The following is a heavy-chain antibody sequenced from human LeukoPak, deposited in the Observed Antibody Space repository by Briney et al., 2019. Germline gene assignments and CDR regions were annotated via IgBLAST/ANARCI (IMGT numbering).Heavy chain of an antibody. CDR3: ARVFYSGPYYYMDV. J-gene: IGHJ6*03. CDR2: IYTSGST. CDR1: GGSISSYY. V-gene: IGHV4-4*07. D-gene: IGHD3-10*01. Sequence: SETLSLTCTVSGGSISSYYWSWIRQPAGKGLEWIGRIYTSGSTNYNPSLKSRVTISVDTSKNQFSLKLSSVTAADTAVYYCARVFYSGPYYYMDVWGKGTTVTISS.